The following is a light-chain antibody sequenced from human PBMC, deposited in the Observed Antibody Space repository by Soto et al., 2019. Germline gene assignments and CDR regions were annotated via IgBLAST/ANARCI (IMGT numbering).Light chain of an antibody. CDR3: QKYDSAPYT. Sequence: DIQMTQSPSSLSASVGDRVTITCRASQGINTFLAWYQQKAGKVPNLLIYGASNLQSGVPSRFSGSGSGTDFTLTISSLQHEDVATYYWQKYDSAPYTFGQGTKLAIK. CDR1: QGINTF. J-gene: IGKJ2*01. CDR2: GAS. V-gene: IGKV1-27*01.